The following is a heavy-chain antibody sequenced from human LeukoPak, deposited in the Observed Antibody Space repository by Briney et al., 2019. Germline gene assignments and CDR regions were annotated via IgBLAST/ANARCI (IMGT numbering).Heavy chain of an antibody. CDR1: GGSFSGYY. D-gene: IGHD4-17*01. CDR2: INHGGSN. Sequence: SETLSLTCAVYGGSFSGYYWSWIRQPPWKGLEWIGEINHGGSNNYNPSLKSRVTISVDTSKNQFSLKLSYVTDADTAVYYCARGITTVTPYYFDYWGQGTLVTVSS. J-gene: IGHJ4*02. CDR3: ARGITTVTPYYFDY. V-gene: IGHV4-34*01.